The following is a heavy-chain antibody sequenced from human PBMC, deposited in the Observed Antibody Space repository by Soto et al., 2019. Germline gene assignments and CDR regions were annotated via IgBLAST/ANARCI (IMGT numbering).Heavy chain of an antibody. D-gene: IGHD3-10*01. Sequence: GESLEPYCQGSGYRLPSYYTAWVRQMPGKGLEWMGILHSVDSKTNYSPSIQGHVINTADKSISAAYQQWSSLEAADAAVYYCARQCSTRVRGVSSSGYYVFGQGTTVTVSS. CDR3: ARQCSTRVRGVSSSGYYV. CDR1: GYRLPSYY. J-gene: IGHJ6*02. CDR2: LHSVDSKT. V-gene: IGHV5-51*01.